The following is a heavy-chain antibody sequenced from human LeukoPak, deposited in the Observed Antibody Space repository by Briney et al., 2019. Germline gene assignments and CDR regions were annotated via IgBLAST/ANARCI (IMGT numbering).Heavy chain of an antibody. V-gene: IGHV3-7*01. CDR3: ARHLATRDY. D-gene: IGHD1-26*01. Sequence: PGGSLRLSCAASGFTFSSHWMSWVRQAPGKGLEWVANIKQDGSEKYYVDSVKGRFTISRDNAKNSLYLQMNSLRAEDTAVYDCARHLATRDYWGQGTLVTVSP. CDR1: GFTFSSHW. CDR2: IKQDGSEK. J-gene: IGHJ4*02.